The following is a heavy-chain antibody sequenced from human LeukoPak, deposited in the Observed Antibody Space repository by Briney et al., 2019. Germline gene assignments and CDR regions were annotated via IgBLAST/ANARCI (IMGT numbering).Heavy chain of an antibody. D-gene: IGHD2-15*01. CDR3: VRDRGYCSGGTCYALWDY. CDR1: GFTFSNYW. J-gene: IGHJ4*02. V-gene: IGHV3-7*01. Sequence: PGGFLRLSWAASGFTFSNYWMTWVRQAPGKGLEWVAHIKEDGGEKHYVDPVKGRFTISRDNVKNSLYLQMNSLRAEDTAMYYCVRDRGYCSGGTCYALWDYWGQGTLVTVSS. CDR2: IKEDGGEK.